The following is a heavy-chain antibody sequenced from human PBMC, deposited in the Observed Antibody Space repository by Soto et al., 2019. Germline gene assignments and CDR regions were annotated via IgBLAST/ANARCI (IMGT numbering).Heavy chain of an antibody. CDR2: ISGSGGST. D-gene: IGHD3-3*01. CDR1: GFTFSSYA. V-gene: IGHV3-23*01. J-gene: IGHJ4*02. Sequence: GESLKISCAASGFTFSSYAMSWVRQAPGKGLEWVSAISGSGGSTYYADSVKGRFTISRDNSKNTLYLQMNSLRAEDTAVYYCAKDPSSPAYYDFWSGYSDYWGQGTLVTVSS. CDR3: AKDPSSPAYYDFWSGYSDY.